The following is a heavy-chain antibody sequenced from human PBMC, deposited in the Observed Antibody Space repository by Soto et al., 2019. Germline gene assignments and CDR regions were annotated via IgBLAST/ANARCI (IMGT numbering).Heavy chain of an antibody. V-gene: IGHV1-18*01. CDR3: ARHSTVVDIVATFDY. D-gene: IGHD5-12*01. Sequence: ASGKVSCKASGYTFTSYGISWVRQAPGQGLEWMGWISTYTGNTNYAQKLPGRVTMTTDTSTSTAYMELRSLRSDDTAVYYCARHSTVVDIVATFDYWGQGTLVTVSS. J-gene: IGHJ4*02. CDR2: ISTYTGNT. CDR1: GYTFTSYG.